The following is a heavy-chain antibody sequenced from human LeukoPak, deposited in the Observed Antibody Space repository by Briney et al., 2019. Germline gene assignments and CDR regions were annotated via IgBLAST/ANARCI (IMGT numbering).Heavy chain of an antibody. Sequence: GGSLRLSCAASGFTFSSYAMHWVRQAPGKGLEWVAVISYDGSNKYYADSVKGRFTISRDNSKNTLYLQMNSLRPEDTAVYYCARGAHKVARFSYFDYWGQGTLVPVSS. CDR3: ARGAHKVARFSYFDY. CDR1: GFTFSSYA. V-gene: IGHV3-30*04. J-gene: IGHJ4*02. CDR2: ISYDGSNK. D-gene: IGHD5-12*01.